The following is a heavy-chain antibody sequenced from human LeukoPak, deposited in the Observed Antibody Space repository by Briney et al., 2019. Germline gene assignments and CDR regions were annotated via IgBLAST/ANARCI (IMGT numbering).Heavy chain of an antibody. Sequence: GGSLRLSCAASGFTFSSYSMNWVRQAPGKGLEWVSSISSSSSYIYYADSVKGRFTISRDNAKNSLYLQMNSLRAEDTAVYYCAREGVGYCSSTSCYSILDYWGQGTLVTVSS. CDR3: AREGVGYCSSTSCYSILDY. V-gene: IGHV3-21*01. D-gene: IGHD2-2*01. CDR2: ISSSSSYI. J-gene: IGHJ4*02. CDR1: GFTFSSYS.